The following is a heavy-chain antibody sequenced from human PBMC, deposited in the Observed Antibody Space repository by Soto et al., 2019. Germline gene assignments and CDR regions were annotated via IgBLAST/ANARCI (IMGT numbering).Heavy chain of an antibody. V-gene: IGHV4-4*02. Sequence: SETLSLTCAVSGGSISSSNWWSWVRQPPGKGLEWIGEIYHSGSTNYNPSLKSRVTISVDKSKNQFSLKLSSVTAADTAVYYCARVTGYCSSTSCPGAYGMDVWGQGTTVTVSS. CDR2: IYHSGST. CDR3: ARVTGYCSSTSCPGAYGMDV. CDR1: GGSISSSNW. J-gene: IGHJ6*02. D-gene: IGHD2-2*03.